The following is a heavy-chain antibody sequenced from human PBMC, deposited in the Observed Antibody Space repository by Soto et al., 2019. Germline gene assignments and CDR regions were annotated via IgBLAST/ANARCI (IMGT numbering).Heavy chain of an antibody. CDR2: IIPIFGTA. Sequence: SVKVSCKASGGTFSSYAISWVRQAPGQGLEWMGGIIPIFGTANYAQKFQGRVTITADESTSTAYMELSSLRSEDTAVYYCAVVPAATYGMDVWGQGTTVTSP. V-gene: IGHV1-69*13. J-gene: IGHJ6*02. CDR3: AVVPAATYGMDV. CDR1: GGTFSSYA. D-gene: IGHD2-2*01.